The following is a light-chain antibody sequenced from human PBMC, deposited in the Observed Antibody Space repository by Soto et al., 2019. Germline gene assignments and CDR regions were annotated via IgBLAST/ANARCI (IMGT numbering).Light chain of an antibody. Sequence: DIQMTQSPSSLSASVGDRVAITCRSSQSISDYLNWYQQKPGKALKLVIYGASNLQSGVPPRFSGSGSGSEFTLTISGLQPDDFAIYFCQQSYSLPRTFGPGTKVDIK. CDR3: QQSYSLPRT. CDR1: QSISDY. J-gene: IGKJ3*01. CDR2: GAS. V-gene: IGKV1-39*01.